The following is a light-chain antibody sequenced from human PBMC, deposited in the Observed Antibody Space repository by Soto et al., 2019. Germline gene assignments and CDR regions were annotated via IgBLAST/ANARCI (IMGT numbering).Light chain of an antibody. CDR2: EVS. Sequence: QSALTQPASVSGSPGQSSTISCTGTSSDVGTYNYVSWYQQHPGKAPKLMIYEVSNRPSGLSNRFSGSKSGNTASLTISGLQAEDEADYYCSSYTSSSTLVVFGGGTKLTVL. CDR3: SSYTSSSTLVV. CDR1: SSDVGTYNY. J-gene: IGLJ2*01. V-gene: IGLV2-14*01.